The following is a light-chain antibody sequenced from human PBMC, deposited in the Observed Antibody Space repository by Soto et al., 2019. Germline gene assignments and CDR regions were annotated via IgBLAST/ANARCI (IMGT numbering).Light chain of an antibody. CDR3: QQRTNWLA. J-gene: IGKJ3*01. CDR2: DAS. Sequence: EIVLTQSPATLSLSPGERATLSCRASQNVSTYLAWYQQKPGQAPRLLIYDASNRATGIPARFSGSGSGTDFTLTISSLGPEAFAVYYCQQRTNWLAFGPGTKVEIK. V-gene: IGKV3-11*01. CDR1: QNVSTY.